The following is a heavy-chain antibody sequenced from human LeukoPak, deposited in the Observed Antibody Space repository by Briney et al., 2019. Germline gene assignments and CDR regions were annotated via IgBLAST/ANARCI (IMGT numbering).Heavy chain of an antibody. CDR1: GFTFSSYA. Sequence: GGFLRLSCAASGFTFSSYAMSWVRQAPGKGLEWVSAISGSGGSTYYADSVKGRFTISRDNSKNTLYLQMNSLRAEDTAVYYCATAPDYGDYSDAFDIWGQGTMVTVSS. V-gene: IGHV3-23*01. CDR2: ISGSGGST. CDR3: ATAPDYGDYSDAFDI. J-gene: IGHJ3*02. D-gene: IGHD4-17*01.